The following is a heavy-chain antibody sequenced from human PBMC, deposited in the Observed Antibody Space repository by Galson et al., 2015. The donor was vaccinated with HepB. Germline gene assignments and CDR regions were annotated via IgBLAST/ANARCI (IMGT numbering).Heavy chain of an antibody. CDR1: GGTFSSYA. Sequence: SVKVSCKASGGTFSSYAISWVRQAPGQGLEWMGRIIPILGIANYAQKFQGRVTITADKSTSTAYMELSSLRSEDTAVYYCARDGGGYAVDLLRPRYFDYWGQGTLVTVSS. CDR3: ARDGGGYAVDLLRPRYFDY. CDR2: IIPILGIA. J-gene: IGHJ4*02. V-gene: IGHV1-69*04. D-gene: IGHD5-12*01.